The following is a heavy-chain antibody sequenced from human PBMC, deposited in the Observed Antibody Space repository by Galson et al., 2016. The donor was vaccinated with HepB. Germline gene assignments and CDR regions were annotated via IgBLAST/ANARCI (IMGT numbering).Heavy chain of an antibody. V-gene: IGHV3-23*01. CDR1: GFSFSSYA. CDR2: ISDSGGST. D-gene: IGHD3-10*01. Sequence: SLRLSCAASGFSFSSYAMSWVRQAPGKGLEWVSAISDSGGSTYYADSVKGRFTISRDNPKNTLYLQMNSLRAEDTAVYYCAKWEWFGEFTYWGQGTLVTVSS. CDR3: AKWEWFGEFTY. J-gene: IGHJ4*02.